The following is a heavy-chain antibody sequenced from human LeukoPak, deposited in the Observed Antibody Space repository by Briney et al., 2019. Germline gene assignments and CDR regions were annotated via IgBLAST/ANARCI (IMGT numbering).Heavy chain of an antibody. V-gene: IGHV1-69*13. D-gene: IGHD5-12*01. CDR1: GGTFSSYA. Sequence: GASVKVSCKASGGTFSSYAISWVRQAPGQGLEWMGGIIPIFGTANYAQKFQGRVTITADESTSTAYMELSSLRSEDTAVYYCASVTSGYSGYAPGDYWGQGTLVTVSS. CDR3: ASVTSGYSGYAPGDY. CDR2: IIPIFGTA. J-gene: IGHJ4*02.